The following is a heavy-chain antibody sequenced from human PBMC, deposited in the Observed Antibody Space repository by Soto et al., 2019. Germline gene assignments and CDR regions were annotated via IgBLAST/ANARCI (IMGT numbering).Heavy chain of an antibody. J-gene: IGHJ4*02. CDR3: AFLDTSLDFDF. CDR1: GYSFTSYW. D-gene: IGHD3-3*02. CDR2: IDPSNSYT. Sequence: LKTSCKGSGYSFTSYWIGWVRQMPGKGLEWMGRIDPSNSYTHYSPSFHGHVTISADNSISTAYLQWSNLRASDTAIYYCAFLDTSLDFDFWGQGTLVTVSS. V-gene: IGHV5-10-1*01.